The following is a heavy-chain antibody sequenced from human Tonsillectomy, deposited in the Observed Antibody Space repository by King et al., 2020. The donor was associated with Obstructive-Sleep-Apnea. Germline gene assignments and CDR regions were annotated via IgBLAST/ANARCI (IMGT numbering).Heavy chain of an antibody. CDR1: GFSFSRNS. Sequence: VQLVESGGGLVQPGGSLRLSCAASGFSFSRNSMNWVRQAPGKGLEWVAYISSSRTTIYYADSVKGRFTISRDNAKNSLYLQMNSLRAEDTAVYYCAVSYYDYIWGRFFVYWGQGTLVTVSS. CDR2: ISSSRTTI. J-gene: IGHJ4*01. V-gene: IGHV3-48*04. D-gene: IGHD3-16*01. CDR3: AVSYYDYIWGRFFVY.